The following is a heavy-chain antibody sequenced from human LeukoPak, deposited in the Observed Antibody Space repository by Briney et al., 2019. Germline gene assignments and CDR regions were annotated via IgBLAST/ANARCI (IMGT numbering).Heavy chain of an antibody. Sequence: PGGSLRLSCAASGFTFSSYWMHWVRQAPGKGLVWVSRINSDGSSTSYADSVKGRFTISRDNAKNTLYLQMNSLRAEDTAVYYCARGWMYSRNWFDPWGQGTLVTVSS. CDR1: GFTFSSYW. J-gene: IGHJ5*02. CDR3: ARGWMYSRNWFDP. D-gene: IGHD6-13*01. V-gene: IGHV3-74*01. CDR2: INSDGSST.